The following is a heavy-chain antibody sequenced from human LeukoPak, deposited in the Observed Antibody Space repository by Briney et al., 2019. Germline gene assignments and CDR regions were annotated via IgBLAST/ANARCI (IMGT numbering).Heavy chain of an antibody. CDR2: IYYSGST. Sequence: PPETLSLTCTVSGGSISDYYWSWIRQPPGKGLEWIGYIYYSGSTNYNPSLKSRVTISVDTSKNQFSLKLSSVTAADTAVYYCARMYSGSYYYYYGMDVWGQGTTVTVSS. V-gene: IGHV4-59*01. D-gene: IGHD1-26*01. CDR1: GGSISDYY. CDR3: ARMYSGSYYYYYGMDV. J-gene: IGHJ6*02.